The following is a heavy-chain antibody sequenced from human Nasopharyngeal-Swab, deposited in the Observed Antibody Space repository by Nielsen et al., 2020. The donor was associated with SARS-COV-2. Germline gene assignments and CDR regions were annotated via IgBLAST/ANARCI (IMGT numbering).Heavy chain of an antibody. CDR1: GYTLTELS. Sequence: ASVKVSCKVSGYTLTELSMHWVRQAPGKGLEWVGGFDPEDGETIYAQKFQGRVTMTEDTSTDTAYMELSSLTSEDTAVYYCARDGAYCGGDCPAGYFDLWGRGTLVTVSS. CDR2: FDPEDGET. J-gene: IGHJ2*01. D-gene: IGHD2-21*02. CDR3: ARDGAYCGGDCPAGYFDL. V-gene: IGHV1-24*01.